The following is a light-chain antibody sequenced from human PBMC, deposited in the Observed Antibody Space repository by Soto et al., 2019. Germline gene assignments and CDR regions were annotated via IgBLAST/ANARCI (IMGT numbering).Light chain of an antibody. CDR2: GAS. J-gene: IGKJ1*01. V-gene: IGKV3D-7*01. CDR3: QQDYKFPWT. CDR1: QSVGSY. Sequence: DIVMTQSPATLSLSPGEGATLSCRASQSVGSYLSWYQQKPGQAPRLLIYGASTRATGIPPRFSGSGSGTDFTLTISSLQPEDFEVYYCQQDYKFPWTFGQGTMVDIK.